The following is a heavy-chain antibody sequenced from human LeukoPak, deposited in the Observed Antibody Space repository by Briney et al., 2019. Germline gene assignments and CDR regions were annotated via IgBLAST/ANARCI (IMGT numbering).Heavy chain of an antibody. CDR1: GGSISSTNW. CDR2: ISLSGLT. V-gene: IGHV4-4*02. CDR3: SRESGAFSPFGY. Sequence: PSETLSLTCGVSGGSISSTNWYSWVRQPPRQGLEWIGEISLSGLTNYNPSLKSRVTMSLDKSKNLLSLTLTSVTAADTAVYYCSRESGAFSPFGYWGQGTLVTVTS. J-gene: IGHJ4*02. D-gene: IGHD1-26*01.